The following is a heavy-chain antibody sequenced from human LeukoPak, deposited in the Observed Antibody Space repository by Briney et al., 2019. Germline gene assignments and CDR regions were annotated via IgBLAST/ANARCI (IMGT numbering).Heavy chain of an antibody. V-gene: IGHV3-23*01. D-gene: IGHD5-12*01. CDR2: IGPSGAVT. J-gene: IGHJ4*02. Sequence: GGSLRLSCAASGFSFSSYEMNWVRQAPGKGLEWVSVIGPSGAVTHYAESVKGRFTISRDNSKNTLYLQMNSLRVEDTAIYFCAKYATGYAPDFDYWGQGTLVTVSS. CDR1: GFSFSSYE. CDR3: AKYATGYAPDFDY.